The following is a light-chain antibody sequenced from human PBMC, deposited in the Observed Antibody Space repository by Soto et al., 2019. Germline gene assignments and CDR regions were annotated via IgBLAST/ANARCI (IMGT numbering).Light chain of an antibody. CDR3: SSYSSSSILV. J-gene: IGLJ2*01. CDR2: DVS. Sequence: QSALTQPASVSGSPGQSITISCTGTSSDVGGYNYVSWFQQHPGEAPKLMIFDVSNRPSGVSNRFSGSKSANTAALTISGLQAEDEADYYCSSYSSSSILVFGGGTKVTVL. CDR1: SSDVGGYNY. V-gene: IGLV2-14*01.